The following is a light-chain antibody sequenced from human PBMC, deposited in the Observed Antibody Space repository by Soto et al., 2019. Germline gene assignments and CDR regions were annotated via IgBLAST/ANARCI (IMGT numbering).Light chain of an antibody. V-gene: IGKV1-39*01. J-gene: IGKJ3*01. CDR2: AAS. Sequence: DIQMTQSPSSLSASVGDRVTITCRASQSISSYLNWYQQKPGKAPKLLIYAASSLQSGVPSRFSGSGSGTDFTLTISSLQSEDFATYYCQQSYSTPHSTFGPGTKVDIK. CDR3: QQSYSTPHST. CDR1: QSISSY.